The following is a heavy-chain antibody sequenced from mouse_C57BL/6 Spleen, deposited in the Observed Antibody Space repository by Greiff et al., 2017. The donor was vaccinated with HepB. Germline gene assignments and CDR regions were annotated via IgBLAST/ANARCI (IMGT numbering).Heavy chain of an antibody. CDR3: ARRGSNYDAMDY. D-gene: IGHD2-5*01. J-gene: IGHJ4*01. CDR2: IDPSDSYT. Sequence: VKLQQPGAELVMPGASVKLSCKASGYTFTSYWMHWVKQRPGQGLEWIGEIDPSDSYTNYNQKFKGKSTLTVDKSSSTAYMQLSSLTSEDSAVYYCARRGSNYDAMDYWGQGTSVTVSS. CDR1: GYTFTSYW. V-gene: IGHV1-69*01.